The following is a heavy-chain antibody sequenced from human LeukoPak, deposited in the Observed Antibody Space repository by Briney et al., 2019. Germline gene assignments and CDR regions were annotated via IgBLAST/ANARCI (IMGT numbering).Heavy chain of an antibody. D-gene: IGHD2-21*01. V-gene: IGHV3-23*01. Sequence: QSGGSLRLSCVGSGFTFRSHARSWVRQAPEKGLEFVSGIYENGGTTYYADSVKGRFSISRDNSENTLYLQMDSLRGEDTAVYYCAKDFRIGYSAHFDYWGQGALVTVSS. CDR1: GFTFRSHA. J-gene: IGHJ4*02. CDR2: IYENGGTT. CDR3: AKDFRIGYSAHFDY.